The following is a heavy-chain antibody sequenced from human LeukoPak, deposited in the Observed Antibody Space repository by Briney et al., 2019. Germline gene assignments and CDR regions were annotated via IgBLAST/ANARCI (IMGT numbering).Heavy chain of an antibody. CDR1: GFTFSNYA. CDR3: AKDRVFRGAFFDY. CDR2: ISGSDGRT. Sequence: GGSLRLPCAASGFTFSNYAMNWVRQAPGKGLEWVSAISGSDGRTYYADSVKGRFTITRDNSKNTLYLQMNSPRAEDTAVFYCAKDRVFRGAFFDYWGQGTLVTVSS. D-gene: IGHD3-10*01. V-gene: IGHV3-23*01. J-gene: IGHJ4*02.